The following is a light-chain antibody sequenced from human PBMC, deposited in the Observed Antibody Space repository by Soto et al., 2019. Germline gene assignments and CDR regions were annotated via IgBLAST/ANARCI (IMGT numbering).Light chain of an antibody. J-gene: IGLJ2*01. CDR1: SSDIGTYDR. V-gene: IGLV2-18*02. CDR2: EVH. CDR3: SSYAISTTLL. Sequence: QSALTHPPSVSGSPGQSVTISCIGTSSDIGTYDRVSWYQAPPGTAPKLIIYEVHNRPSGVPDRFSGSKSGNTASLTISGLQAEDEADYYCSSYAISTTLLFGGGTKLTVL.